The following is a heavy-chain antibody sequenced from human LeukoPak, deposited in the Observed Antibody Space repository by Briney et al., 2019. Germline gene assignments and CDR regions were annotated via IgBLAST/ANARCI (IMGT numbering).Heavy chain of an antibody. CDR1: GYTFTSYY. V-gene: IGHV1-2*02. Sequence: ASVKVSCKASGYTFTSYYMHWVRQAPGQGLEWMGWSNPNSGGTNYAQKFQGRGTMTRDPSIRPAYIELSRLRSDDTAVYYCARDFTYYYDSSDPYNWFDPWGQGTLVTVSS. CDR3: ARDFTYYYDSSDPYNWFDP. D-gene: IGHD3-22*01. CDR2: SNPNSGGT. J-gene: IGHJ5*02.